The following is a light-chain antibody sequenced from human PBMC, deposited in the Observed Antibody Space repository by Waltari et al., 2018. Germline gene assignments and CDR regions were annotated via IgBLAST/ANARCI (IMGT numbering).Light chain of an antibody. Sequence: DIQMTQSPSSLSASVGDRVIITCRASQTISNYLNWYQQKLGKAPQVLISAASTLQSGVASRCSGSRSGRDVTLMITSRQPEDDATYYCQQGYSVPYTFGQGTKLEIK. J-gene: IGKJ2*01. CDR1: QTISNY. V-gene: IGKV1-39*01. CDR3: QQGYSVPYT. CDR2: AAS.